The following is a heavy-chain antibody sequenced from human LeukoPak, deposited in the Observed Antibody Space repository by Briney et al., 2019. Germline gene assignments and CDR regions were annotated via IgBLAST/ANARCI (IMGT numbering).Heavy chain of an antibody. CDR2: IYYSGST. Sequence: SETLSLTCPVSGGSISSGVYYWSWIRQHPGKGLEWIGYIYYSGSTYYNPSLKSRVTVSVDTSKNQFSLKLSSVTAADTAVYYCARGVRWLQLSYFDYWGQGTLVTVSS. D-gene: IGHD5-24*01. CDR3: ARGVRWLQLSYFDY. J-gene: IGHJ4*02. CDR1: GGSISSGVYY. V-gene: IGHV4-31*03.